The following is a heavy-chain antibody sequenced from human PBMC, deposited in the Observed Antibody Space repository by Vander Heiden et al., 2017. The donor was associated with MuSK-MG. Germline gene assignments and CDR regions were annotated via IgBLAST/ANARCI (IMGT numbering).Heavy chain of an antibody. CDR3: ARTYPGYASSLGY. J-gene: IGHJ4*02. D-gene: IGHD6-13*01. CDR1: GDSISSSSSY. V-gene: IGHV4-39*07. Sequence: QLQLQESGPGLVKPSETRSLTCTVSGDSISSSSSYWGWIRRPPGKGLEWMGGIYASGNTYHTPSLKSRVTISVDTSKNQFYLKLRSLTAADAAMYYCARTYPGYASSLGYWGQGTPVTVSS. CDR2: IYASGNT.